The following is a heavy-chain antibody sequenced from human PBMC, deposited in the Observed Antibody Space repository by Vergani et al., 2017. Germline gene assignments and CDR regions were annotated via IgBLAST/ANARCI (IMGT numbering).Heavy chain of an antibody. CDR3: AANFDF. D-gene: IGHD4/OR15-4a*01. Sequence: VQLVESGGGVVQPGRSLRLSCAGSGFTFSNYGIHWVRQAPGKGLEWVAVIWYDGSNKYYADSVKGRFSVSRDNSKNTVYLQMNSLRAEDTAVYYCAANFDFWDQGTLVTVSS. CDR2: IWYDGSNK. V-gene: IGHV3-33*01. J-gene: IGHJ4*02. CDR1: GFTFSNYG.